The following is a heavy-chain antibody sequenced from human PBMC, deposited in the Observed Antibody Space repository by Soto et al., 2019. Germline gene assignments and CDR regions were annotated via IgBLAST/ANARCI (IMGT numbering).Heavy chain of an antibody. CDR1: RFTFSSYG. CDR2: ISYDGSNK. Sequence: PGGSLRLSCAASRFTFSSYGMHWVRQAPGKGLEWVAVISYDGSNKYYADSVKGRFTISRDNSKNTLYLQMNSLRAEDTAVYYCAKDGWFVAFDIWGQGTMVTVSS. D-gene: IGHD3-10*01. J-gene: IGHJ3*02. V-gene: IGHV3-30*18. CDR3: AKDGWFVAFDI.